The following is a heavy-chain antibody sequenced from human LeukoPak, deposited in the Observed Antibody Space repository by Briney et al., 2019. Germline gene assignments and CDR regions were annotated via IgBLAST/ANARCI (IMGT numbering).Heavy chain of an antibody. D-gene: IGHD1-26*01. V-gene: IGHV4-4*07. J-gene: IGHJ4*02. Sequence: PSETLSLTCSVSGGSISSHYWSWIRQPAGKGLEWIGRIYTTGSTSYNPSLKSRVTMSVDTSNNQFYLKLSSVTAADSAVYYCARYSGSYYFDHWGQGTLVTVSS. CDR3: ARYSGSYYFDH. CDR1: GGSISSHY. CDR2: IYTTGST.